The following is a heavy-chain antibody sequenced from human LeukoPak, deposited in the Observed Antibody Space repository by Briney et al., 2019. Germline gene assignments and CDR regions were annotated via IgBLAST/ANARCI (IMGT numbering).Heavy chain of an antibody. CDR1: GFRYSDYT. CDR3: TRRYGGHSGWAGYHDS. J-gene: IGHJ4*02. D-gene: IGHD6-19*01. V-gene: IGHV3-64*01. Sequence: PGGSLRLSCVASGFRYSDYTMHWVRQAPGKGLEYVSSIRTDGTSTFYPSSVKGRFTISRDNSKSTLYLQMGSLRAEDTAVYYCTRRYGGHSGWAGYHDSWGPGALVTVSS. CDR2: IRTDGTST.